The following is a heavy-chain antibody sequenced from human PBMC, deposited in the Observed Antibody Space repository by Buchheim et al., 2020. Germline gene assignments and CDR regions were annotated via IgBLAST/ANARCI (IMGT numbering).Heavy chain of an antibody. CDR2: ISLDGNKK. V-gene: IGHV3-30*03. CDR3: ARASDGDGYNWGY. Sequence: QVQLVESGGGVVQPGRSLRLSCAASGFTFNTYGMHWVRQAPGKGLDWVAVISLDGNKKYYGDSVRGRFTISRDNSKNTLYLHMNSLRPDDTAVYYCARASDGDGYNWGYWGQGTL. D-gene: IGHD5-24*01. CDR1: GFTFNTYG. J-gene: IGHJ4*02.